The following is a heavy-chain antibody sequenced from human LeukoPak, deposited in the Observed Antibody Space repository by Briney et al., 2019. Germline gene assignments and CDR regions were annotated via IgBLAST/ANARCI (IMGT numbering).Heavy chain of an antibody. V-gene: IGHV4-59*11. J-gene: IGHJ3*01. Sequence: SETLSLSCSVSGGSISSHYWSWIRQPPGQGLEWIGYIYYSGSTNYNPSLKSRVTISIDTSKNQFSLTLSSVTAADTAVYYCARDCPTYYYDSSGYYCNWGQGTMVTVSS. CDR3: ARDCPTYYYDSSGYYCN. CDR2: IYYSGST. CDR1: GGSISSHY. D-gene: IGHD3-22*01.